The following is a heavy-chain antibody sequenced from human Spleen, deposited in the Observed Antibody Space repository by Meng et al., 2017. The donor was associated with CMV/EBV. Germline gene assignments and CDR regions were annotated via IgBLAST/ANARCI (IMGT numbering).Heavy chain of an antibody. CDR1: GFIFSRYG. CDR2: ISSSGSIK. Sequence: ESLKISCAASGFIFSRYGMHWVRQAPGKGLEWISYISSSGSIKYYADSVKGRFTISRDNAKNSLFLQMNSLRAEDTAVYYCARDRGSQLDFFDYWGQGALVTVSS. D-gene: IGHD1-1*01. CDR3: ARDRGSQLDFFDY. J-gene: IGHJ4*02. V-gene: IGHV3-48*04.